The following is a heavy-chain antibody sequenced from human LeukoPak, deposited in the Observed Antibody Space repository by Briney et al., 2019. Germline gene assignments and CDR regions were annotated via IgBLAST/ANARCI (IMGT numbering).Heavy chain of an antibody. D-gene: IGHD3-22*01. J-gene: IGHJ6*03. CDR2: IYYSGST. Sequence: SETLSLTCTVSGGSISSYYWSWIRQPPGKGLEWIGYIYYSGSTNYNPSLKSRVTISVDTSKNQFSLKLSSVTAADTAVYYCARDLAAGYYDSSDYYYYYYYYMDVWGKGTTVTVSS. CDR3: ARDLAAGYYDSSDYYYYYYYYMDV. CDR1: GGSISSYY. V-gene: IGHV4-59*01.